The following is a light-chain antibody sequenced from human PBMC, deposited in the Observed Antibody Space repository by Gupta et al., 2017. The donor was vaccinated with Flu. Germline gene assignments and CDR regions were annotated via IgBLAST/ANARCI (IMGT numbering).Light chain of an antibody. CDR1: RSNIGSVYD. V-gene: IGLV1-40*01. J-gene: IGLJ2*01. CDR3: QSYDSSLGGSL. Sequence: QSVLTQPPSVSGAPGQTVTIPCTGGRSNIGSVYDVHWYQQLPGAAPNLLIYANSKRPSGVPARFSGSKSGTSASLAITGLQAEDEADYYCQSYDSSLGGSLFGGGTKLTVL. CDR2: ANS.